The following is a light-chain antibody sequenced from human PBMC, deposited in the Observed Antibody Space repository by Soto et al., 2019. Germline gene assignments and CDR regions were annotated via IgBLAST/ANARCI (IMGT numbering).Light chain of an antibody. CDR1: QSVSSSF. CDR2: RAS. CDR3: QQYESSPLT. Sequence: EIVLTQSPDTLSLSPGERATLSCRASQSVSSSFLAWYHQKPGQAPRLLIYRASSRATGIPDRFTGSGSGTDFTLTIRRLEPEEFALYYCQQYESSPLTFGGGTKVELK. V-gene: IGKV3-20*01. J-gene: IGKJ4*01.